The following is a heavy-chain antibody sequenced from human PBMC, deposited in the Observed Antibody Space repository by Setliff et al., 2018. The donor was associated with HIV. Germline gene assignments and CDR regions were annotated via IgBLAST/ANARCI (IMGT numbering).Heavy chain of an antibody. D-gene: IGHD3-3*01. CDR3: ARDHPSYYDFWSGYYTKAFDI. J-gene: IGHJ3*02. V-gene: IGHV3-21*01. Sequence: PGGSLILSCAASGFTFSSYSMNWVRQAPGKGLEWVSSISSSSSYIYYADSLQGRFTISRDNAKNSLYLQMNSLRAEDTAVYYCARDHPSYYDFWSGYYTKAFDIWGQGTMVTV. CDR1: GFTFSSYS. CDR2: ISSSSSYI.